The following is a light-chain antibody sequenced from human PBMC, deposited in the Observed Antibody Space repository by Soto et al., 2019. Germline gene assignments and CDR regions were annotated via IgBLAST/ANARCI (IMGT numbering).Light chain of an antibody. CDR1: QTISGNY. CDR2: GTS. V-gene: IGKV3D-7*01. CDR3: HQNYALPWT. J-gene: IGKJ2*02. Sequence: EIALTQSPASLSLSPGDSVTLSCRTSQTISGNYLSWYQRRPGQAPRLLIFGTSIRATAIAARFSGSGSGRDFTLASTSLAPEDFAVYYCHQNYALPWTFGQGTKLEMK.